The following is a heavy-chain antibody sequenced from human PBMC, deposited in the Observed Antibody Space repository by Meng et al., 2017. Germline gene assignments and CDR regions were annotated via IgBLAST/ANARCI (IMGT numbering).Heavy chain of an antibody. D-gene: IGHD2-8*02. CDR3: ARGVVYAISYFDY. J-gene: IGHJ4*02. Sequence: VQLQPSGPGLVKHSKTLSTHCAISGVSGSSTRDAWNWIRQSPSRGLGWLGRTYYRSKWYNDYAVSVKSRITINPDTSKNQFSLQLNSVTPEDTAVYYCARGVVYAISYFDYWGQGTLVTVSS. CDR1: GVSGSSTRDA. CDR2: TYYRSKWYN. V-gene: IGHV6-1*01.